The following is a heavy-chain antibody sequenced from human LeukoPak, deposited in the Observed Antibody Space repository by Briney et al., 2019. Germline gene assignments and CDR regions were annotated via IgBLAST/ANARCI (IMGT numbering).Heavy chain of an antibody. V-gene: IGHV3-9*01. J-gene: IGHJ6*02. CDR3: ARASSYYYGMDV. Sequence: GGSLRLSCEASGFTFDDYAMYWVRQAPGKGLEWVSGISWNSGNIAYADSVKGRFTISRDNAKNSLYLQMNSLRAEDTAVYYCARASSYYYGMDVWGQGTTVTVSS. CDR1: GFTFDDYA. CDR2: ISWNSGNI.